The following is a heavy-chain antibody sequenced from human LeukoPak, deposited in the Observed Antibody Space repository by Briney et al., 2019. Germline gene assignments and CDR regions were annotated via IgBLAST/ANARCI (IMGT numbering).Heavy chain of an antibody. Sequence: PGGSLRLSCAAYGFTFSSYSMNWVRQAPGKGLEWVSSIDTSTTYMTYADSVKGRFTISRDNARNSLYLQMNSLRAEDTAVYYCAREAGTGERWYFDLWGRGTLVTVSS. V-gene: IGHV3-21*01. D-gene: IGHD7-27*01. CDR1: GFTFSSYS. CDR3: AREAGTGERWYFDL. J-gene: IGHJ2*01. CDR2: IDTSTTYM.